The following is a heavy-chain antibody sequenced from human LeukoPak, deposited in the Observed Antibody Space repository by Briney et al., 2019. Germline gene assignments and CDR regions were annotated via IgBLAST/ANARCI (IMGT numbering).Heavy chain of an antibody. CDR1: GFNFRNAW. V-gene: IGHV3-7*01. D-gene: IGHD3-10*01. J-gene: IGHJ4*02. CDR2: IKQDGSEK. Sequence: GGSLRLSCTASGFNFRNAWMCWVRQAPGKGLEWVANIKQDGSEKYYVDSVKGRFTISRDNAKNSLYLQMNSLRAEDTAVYYCARAWLDWGQGTLVTVSS. CDR3: ARAWLD.